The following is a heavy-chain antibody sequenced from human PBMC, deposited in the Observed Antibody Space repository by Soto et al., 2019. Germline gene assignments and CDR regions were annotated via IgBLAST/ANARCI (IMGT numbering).Heavy chain of an antibody. CDR3: ARKPMIGSGYYGQGHAFDI. J-gene: IGHJ3*02. Sequence: SVKVSCKASGGTFSSYAISWVRQAPGQGLEWMGGIIPIFGTANYAQKFQGRVTITADESTSTAYMELSSLRSEDTAVYYCARKPMIGSGYYGQGHAFDIWGQGTMVT. V-gene: IGHV1-69*13. CDR2: IIPIFGTA. CDR1: GGTFSSYA. D-gene: IGHD3-22*01.